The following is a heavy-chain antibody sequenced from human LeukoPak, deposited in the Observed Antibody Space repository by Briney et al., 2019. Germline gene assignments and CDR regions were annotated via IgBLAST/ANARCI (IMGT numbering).Heavy chain of an antibody. CDR1: GGSISRSSYY. J-gene: IGHJ6*03. CDR2: IYYSGST. CDR3: ARAHSGSYYYYYYYMDV. Sequence: SETLSLTCTVSGGSISRSSYYWGWIRQPPGKGLEWIGSIYYSGSTYYNPSLKSRVTISVDTSKNQFSLKLSSVTAADTAVYYCARAHSGSYYYYYYYMDVWGKGTTVTVSS. D-gene: IGHD1-26*01. V-gene: IGHV4-39*07.